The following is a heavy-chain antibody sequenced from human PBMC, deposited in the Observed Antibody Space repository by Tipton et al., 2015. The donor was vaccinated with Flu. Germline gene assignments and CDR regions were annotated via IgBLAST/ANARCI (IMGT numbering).Heavy chain of an antibody. V-gene: IGHV3-53*04. J-gene: IGHJ5*02. CDR1: GFTVSSNY. CDR2: IYSGGST. Sequence: QLVQSGGGLVQPGGFLRLSCAASGFTVSSNYMSWVRQAPGKGLEWVSVIYSGGSTYYADSVKGRFTISRHNSKNTLYLQMNSLRAEDPAVYYCARVTHEQWLVWGFDPWGQGTLVTVSS. CDR3: ARVTHEQWLVWGFDP. D-gene: IGHD6-19*01.